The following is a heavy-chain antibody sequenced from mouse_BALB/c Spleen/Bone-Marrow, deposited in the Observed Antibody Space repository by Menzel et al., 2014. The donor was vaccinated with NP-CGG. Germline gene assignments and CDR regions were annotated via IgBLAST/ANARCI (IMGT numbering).Heavy chain of an antibody. CDR2: ISSVSTTI. D-gene: IGHD2-14*01. V-gene: IGHV5-17*02. CDR3: ARWGYDDFDY. CDR1: GFTFSSFG. Sequence: DVKLVESGGGLVQPGGSRKLSCAASGFTFSSFGMHWVRQAPEKGLEWVAYISSVSTTISYADTVKGRFTISRDDPKNTLYLQMTRLRSEETGLYCCARWGYDDFDYWGQGTTRT. J-gene: IGHJ2*01.